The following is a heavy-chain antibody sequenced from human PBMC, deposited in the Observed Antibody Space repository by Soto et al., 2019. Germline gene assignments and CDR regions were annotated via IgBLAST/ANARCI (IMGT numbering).Heavy chain of an antibody. CDR1: GGSLSYYF. J-gene: IGHJ6*03. CDR2: INHLGSI. V-gene: IGHV4-34*01. CDR3: ARGGISHWAYFYYMDV. D-gene: IGHD2-21*01. Sequence: LETLSLTCVVSGGSLSYYFLSWIRQPPGMALEWIGEINHLGSINYNPSLKSRATMSVDTSKNQFSLTLNSVTAADMATYYCARGGISHWAYFYYMDVWDRGTTVTVSS.